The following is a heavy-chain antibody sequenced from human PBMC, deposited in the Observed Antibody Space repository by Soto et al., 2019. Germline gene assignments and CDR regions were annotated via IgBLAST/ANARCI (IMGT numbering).Heavy chain of an antibody. V-gene: IGHV1-18*04. CDR1: GYTFTTYD. J-gene: IGHJ4*02. CDR3: ARKMSGWPKFDW. Sequence: QVQLVQSAAELKKPGASVNVSCMTSGYTFTTYDITWVRQAPGQGLEWMGWINGYSGTTDYAQKFQGRATMTTDTSRGIAFMELSRLNFDDTGVYFCARKMSGWPKFDWWGQGTLVTVSS. CDR2: INGYSGTT. D-gene: IGHD6-19*01.